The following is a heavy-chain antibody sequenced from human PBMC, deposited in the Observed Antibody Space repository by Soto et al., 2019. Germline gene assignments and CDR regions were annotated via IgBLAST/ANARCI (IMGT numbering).Heavy chain of an antibody. J-gene: IGHJ4*02. D-gene: IGHD4-17*01. CDR1: GGSVSSDNSY. V-gene: IGHV4-61*01. Sequence: SETLSLTCTVSGGSVSSDNSYWTWIRQPPGKGLEWIGYVHYRGSTNYNPSLKSRVTISVDTSKNQFSLKLSSVTAADTAVYYCASGLVTTLHYWGQGTLVTVSS. CDR2: VHYRGST. CDR3: ASGLVTTLHY.